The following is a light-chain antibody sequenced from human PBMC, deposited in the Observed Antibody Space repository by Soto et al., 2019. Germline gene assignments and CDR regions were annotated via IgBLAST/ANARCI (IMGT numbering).Light chain of an antibody. J-gene: IGLJ3*02. CDR1: SSDVGGYNY. Sequence: QSALTQPASVSGSPGQSITISCTGTSSDVGGYNYVSWYQQHPGNAPKLMIYDVGNRPSGVSNRFSGSKSGNTASLTISGLQAEDEADYYCSAYTSSITLVFGGGTKLTVL. CDR3: SAYTSSITLV. CDR2: DVG. V-gene: IGLV2-14*03.